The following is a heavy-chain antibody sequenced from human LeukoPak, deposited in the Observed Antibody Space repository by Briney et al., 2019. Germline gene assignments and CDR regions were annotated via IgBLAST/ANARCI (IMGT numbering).Heavy chain of an antibody. V-gene: IGHV4-34*01. CDR2: INHSGST. CDR3: ARDSYYGSGRTRNWFDP. CDR1: GGSFSGYY. J-gene: IGHJ5*02. D-gene: IGHD3-10*01. Sequence: SETLSLTCAVYGGSFSGYYWSWIRQPPGKGLEWIGEINHSGSTNYNPSLKSRVTISVDTSKNQFSLKLSSVTAADTAVYYCARDSYYGSGRTRNWFDPWGQGTLVTVSS.